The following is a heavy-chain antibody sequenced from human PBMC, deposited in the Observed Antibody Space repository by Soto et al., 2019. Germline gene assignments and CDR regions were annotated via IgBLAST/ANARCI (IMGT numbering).Heavy chain of an antibody. D-gene: IGHD1-7*01. J-gene: IGHJ3*02. CDR3: AKGNSWAPALVLDI. CDR1: GFTFSSYA. V-gene: IGHV3-23*01. Sequence: EVQLLESGGGLVQPGGSLRLSCAASGFTFSSYAMNWVRQAPGKGLEWVSAISGSGGSTYYADSVKGRFTISRDSSKNTLDLQINSLRAEDTAVYYCAKGNSWAPALVLDIWGQGTMVTVSS. CDR2: ISGSGGST.